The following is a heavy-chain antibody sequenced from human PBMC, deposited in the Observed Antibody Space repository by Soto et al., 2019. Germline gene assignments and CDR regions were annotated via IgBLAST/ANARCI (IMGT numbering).Heavy chain of an antibody. D-gene: IGHD3-10*01. CDR1: GYTFTSYD. Sequence: QVQLVQSGAEVKKPGASVKVSCKASGYTFTSYDINWVRQATGQGLEWMGWMNPNSGNTGYAQKFQGRVTMTRNTSISTAYMELSSLRTEDTAGYFRAGERGSRAVDYWGQGTLVTVSS. CDR2: MNPNSGNT. CDR3: AGERGSRAVDY. V-gene: IGHV1-8*01. J-gene: IGHJ4*02.